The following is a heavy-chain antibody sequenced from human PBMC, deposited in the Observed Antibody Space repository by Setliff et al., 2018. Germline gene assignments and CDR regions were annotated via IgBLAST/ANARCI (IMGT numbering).Heavy chain of an antibody. CDR2: INPGGGST. J-gene: IGHJ4*02. CDR3: ARSPPTVVVTAIQAIFDY. Sequence: ASVKVSCKASGYTFTNHYMHWVRQAPGQGLEWMGMINPGGGSTTYAQKFQGRVTMTRDTSTSTVYMELSSLRSDDTAVYYCARSPPTVVVTAIQAIFDYWGQGTLVTVSS. CDR1: GYTFTNHY. D-gene: IGHD2-21*02. V-gene: IGHV1-46*01.